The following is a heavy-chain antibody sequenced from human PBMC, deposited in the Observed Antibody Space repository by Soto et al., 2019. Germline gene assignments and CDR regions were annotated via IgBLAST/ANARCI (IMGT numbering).Heavy chain of an antibody. CDR2: INTDGGIT. D-gene: IGHD2-2*01. J-gene: IGHJ3*02. V-gene: IGHV3-74*01. CDR3: TIEVGYCSRTSCYRRAFDS. CDR1: GFTFSSHW. Sequence: EVQLVESGGDLVQPGGSLRLSCAASGFTFSSHWMHWVRRVPGKGLVWVSHINTDGGITGYADAVRGRFTISRDNAKNTLYLEVNGLRFEYSSFYDCTIEVGYCSRTSCYRRAFDSWGQGTMGTVSS.